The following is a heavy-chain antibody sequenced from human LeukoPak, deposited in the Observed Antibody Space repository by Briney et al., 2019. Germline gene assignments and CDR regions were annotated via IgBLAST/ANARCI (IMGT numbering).Heavy chain of an antibody. CDR1: GFTVSSNY. D-gene: IGHD2-2*01. CDR2: IHSGGST. V-gene: IGHV3-66*02. CDR3: AKDAGHCSSTSCAGGD. J-gene: IGHJ4*02. Sequence: PGGSLRLSCAASGFTVSSNYMSWVRQAPGKGLEWVSVIHSGGSTYHADSVKGRFTISRDNSKNTVYLQMNSLRAEDTAVYYCAKDAGHCSSTSCAGGDWGQGTLVTVSS.